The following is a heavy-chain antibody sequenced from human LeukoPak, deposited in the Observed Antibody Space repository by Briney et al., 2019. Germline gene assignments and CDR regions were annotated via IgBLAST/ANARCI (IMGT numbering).Heavy chain of an antibody. V-gene: IGHV1-69*13. CDR3: ARSVSWSYSDYYYYMDV. CDR1: GGTFSSHA. Sequence: SVKVSCKASGGTFSSHAISWVRQAPGQGLEWMGGIIPIFGTANYAQKFQGRVTITADESTSTAYMELSSLRSEDTAVYYCARSVSWSYSDYYYYMDVWGKGTTVTVSS. CDR2: IIPIFGTA. J-gene: IGHJ6*03. D-gene: IGHD1-26*01.